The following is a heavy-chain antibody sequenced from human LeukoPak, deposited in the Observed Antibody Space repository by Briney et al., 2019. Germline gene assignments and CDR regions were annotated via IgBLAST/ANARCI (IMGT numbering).Heavy chain of an antibody. CDR1: VFTSSDYY. J-gene: IGHJ4*02. D-gene: IGHD5/OR15-5a*01. V-gene: IGHV3-11*01. CDR2: ITSTGDDI. CDR3: ASDLVSTSVDF. Sequence: RGGSLRLSSAASVFTSSDYYTSWSRQTPGKGREWVAYITSTGDDIYYADSVRGRFTISRDNAKNALFWRMTSLRVEDTANYYFASDLVSTSVDFWGQGTLVSVSS.